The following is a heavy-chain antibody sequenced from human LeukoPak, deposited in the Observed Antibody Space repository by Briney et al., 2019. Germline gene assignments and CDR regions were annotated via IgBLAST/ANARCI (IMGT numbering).Heavy chain of an antibody. V-gene: IGHV3-48*04. Sequence: GGSLRLSCAASGFTFSSYGMNWVRQAPGKGLEWVSYISSSGSTIYYADSVKGRFTISRDNAKNTLYLQMNSLRVEDTAVYYCARVFHLIDHWGQGTLVTVSS. CDR3: ARVFHLIDH. CDR1: GFTFSSYG. J-gene: IGHJ4*02. CDR2: ISSSGSTI.